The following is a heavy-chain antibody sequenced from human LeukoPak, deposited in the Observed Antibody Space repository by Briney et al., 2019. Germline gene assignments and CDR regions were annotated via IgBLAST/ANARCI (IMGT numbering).Heavy chain of an antibody. J-gene: IGHJ4*02. CDR3: ARDGEYYYDSSGIFPFY. V-gene: IGHV1-69*13. D-gene: IGHD3-22*01. CDR2: IIPIFGTA. CDR1: GGTFSSYA. Sequence: SVKVSCKASGGTFSSYAISWVRQAPGQGREWMGGIIPIFGTANYAQKFQGRVTITADESTSTAYMELSSLRSEDTAVYYCARDGEYYYDSSGIFPFYWGQGTLVTVSS.